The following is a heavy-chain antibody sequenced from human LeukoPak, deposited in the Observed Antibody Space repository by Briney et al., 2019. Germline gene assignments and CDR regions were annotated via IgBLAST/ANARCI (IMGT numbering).Heavy chain of an antibody. CDR2: IYYSGST. CDR1: GGSISSYY. J-gene: IGHJ4*02. Sequence: SETLSLTCTVSGGSISSYYWSWIRQPPGKGLEWIGYIYYSGSTNYNPSHKSRVTISVDTSKNQFSLKLSSVTAADTAVYYCARESVYCSGGSCYRLFDYWGQGTLVTVSS. D-gene: IGHD2-15*01. CDR3: ARESVYCSGGSCYRLFDY. V-gene: IGHV4-59*01.